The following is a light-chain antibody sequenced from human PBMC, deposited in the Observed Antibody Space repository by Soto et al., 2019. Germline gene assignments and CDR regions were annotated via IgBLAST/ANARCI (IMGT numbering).Light chain of an antibody. CDR3: QQYNNWPPWT. V-gene: IGKV3-15*01. J-gene: IGKJ1*01. Sequence: EIVMTQSPATLSVSPWERATLSFMSSRSVSSNLAWYQQKPGQAPRLLIYGASTRATGIPARFSGSGSGTEFTLTISSLQSEDFAVYYCQQYNNWPPWTFGQGTKVDIK. CDR1: RSVSSN. CDR2: GAS.